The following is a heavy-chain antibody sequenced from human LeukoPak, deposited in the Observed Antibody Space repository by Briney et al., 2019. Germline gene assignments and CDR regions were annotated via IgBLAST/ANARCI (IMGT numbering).Heavy chain of an antibody. CDR1: GGTFSSYA. J-gene: IGHJ4*02. V-gene: IGHV1-69*06. Sequence: SVKVSCKAPGGTFSSYAISWVRQAPGQGLEWMGGIIPIFGTANYAQKFQGRVTITADKSTSTAYMELSSLRSEDTAVYYCARGGSIAAPFDYWGQGTLVTVSS. CDR3: ARGGSIAAPFDY. D-gene: IGHD6-6*01. CDR2: IIPIFGTA.